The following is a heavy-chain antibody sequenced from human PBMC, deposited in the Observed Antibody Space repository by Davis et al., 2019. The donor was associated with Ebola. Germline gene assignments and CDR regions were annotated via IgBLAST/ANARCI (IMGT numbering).Heavy chain of an antibody. D-gene: IGHD4-17*01. Sequence: SVTVSCLASGYTFTSYGISWVRQAPGQGLEWMGWISAYNGNTNYAQKLQGRVTMTTDTSTSTAYMELRSLRSDDTAVYYCARGIILAGTTVKGRDAFDIWGQGTMVTVSS. CDR3: ARGIILAGTTVKGRDAFDI. V-gene: IGHV1-18*04. J-gene: IGHJ3*02. CDR1: GYTFTSYG. CDR2: ISAYNGNT.